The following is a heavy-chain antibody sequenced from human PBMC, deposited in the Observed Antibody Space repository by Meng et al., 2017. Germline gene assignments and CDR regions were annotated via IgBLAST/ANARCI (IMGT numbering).Heavy chain of an antibody. D-gene: IGHD1-26*01. CDR3: ARLVGATSAFDI. CDR2: IYPGDSDT. Sequence: GGSLRLSCKGSGYSFTSYWIGWVRQMPGKGLEWMGIIYPGDSDTRYSPSFQGQVTISADKSISTAYLQWISLKASDTAMYYCARLVGATSAFDIWGQGTMVTVSS. V-gene: IGHV5-51*01. J-gene: IGHJ3*02. CDR1: GYSFTSYW.